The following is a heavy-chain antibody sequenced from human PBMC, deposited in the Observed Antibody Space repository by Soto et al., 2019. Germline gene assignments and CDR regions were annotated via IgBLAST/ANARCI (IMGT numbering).Heavy chain of an antibody. J-gene: IGHJ4*02. Sequence: QVQLVQSGAEVKKPGASVKVSCKVSGYTLTELSMHWVRQAPGKGLEWMGGFDPEDGETIYAQKFQGRVTMTEDTSTDTAYMELSSLRSEDTAVYYCATYPASTRSGWFYFDSWGQGTLVTVSS. CDR3: ATYPASTRSGWFYFDS. D-gene: IGHD6-19*01. CDR1: GYTLTELS. V-gene: IGHV1-24*01. CDR2: FDPEDGET.